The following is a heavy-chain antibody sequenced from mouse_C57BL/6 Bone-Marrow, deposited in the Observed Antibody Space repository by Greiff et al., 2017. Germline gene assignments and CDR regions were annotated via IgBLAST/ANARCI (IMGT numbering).Heavy chain of an antibody. CDR2: IDPSDSET. V-gene: IGHV1-52*01. Sequence: QVQLQQPGAELVRPGSSVKLSCKASGYTFTSSWLHWVKQRPIQGLEWIGNIDPSDSETHYNQKFKDKATLTVDKSSSTAYMQLSSLTSEDSAVYYCARWNWDGTYGGQGTTLTVSS. J-gene: IGHJ2*01. D-gene: IGHD4-1*01. CDR3: ARWNWDGTY. CDR1: GYTFTSSW.